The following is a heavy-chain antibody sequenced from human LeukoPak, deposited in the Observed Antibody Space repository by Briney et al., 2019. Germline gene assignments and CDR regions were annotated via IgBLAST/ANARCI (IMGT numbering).Heavy chain of an antibody. CDR3: ARGRRSGLEWLPIYYYMDV. Sequence: SETLSLTCAVYGGSFSGYYWSWIRQPPGKGLEWIGEINHSGSTNYNPSLKSRVTISVDTSKNQFSLKLSSLSAADTPVYYCARGRRSGLEWLPIYYYMDVWGKGTTVTVSS. V-gene: IGHV4-34*01. D-gene: IGHD3-3*01. CDR2: INHSGST. CDR1: GGSFSGYY. J-gene: IGHJ6*03.